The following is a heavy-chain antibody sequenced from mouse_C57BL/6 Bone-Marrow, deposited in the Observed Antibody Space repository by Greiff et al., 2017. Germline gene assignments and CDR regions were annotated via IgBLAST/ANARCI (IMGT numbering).Heavy chain of an antibody. V-gene: IGHV3-6*01. D-gene: IGHD2-14*01. CDR2: ISYDGSN. J-gene: IGHJ4*01. CDR3: AREDYRRGDY. Sequence: ESGPGLVKPSQSLSLTCSVTGYSITSGYYWNWIRQFPGNKLEWMGYISYDGSNNYNPSLKNRISITRDTSKNQFFLKLNSVTTEDTATYYCAREDYRRGDYWGQGTSVTVSS. CDR1: GYSITSGYY.